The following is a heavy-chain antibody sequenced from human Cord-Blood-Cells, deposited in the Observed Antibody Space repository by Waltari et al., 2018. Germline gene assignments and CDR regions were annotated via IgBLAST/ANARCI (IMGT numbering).Heavy chain of an antibody. D-gene: IGHD1-26*01. CDR2: IYYSGST. V-gene: IGHV4-31*03. CDR1: GGSIRSGGYY. Sequence: QVQLQESGPGLVKPSQTLSLTCTVSGGSIRSGGYYWSWIRQHPGKGLEWIGYIYYSGSTYYNPSLKSRVTISVDTSKNQFSLKLSSVTAADTAVYYCARDRGVVGRRKDTYWYFDLWGRGTLVTVSS. CDR3: ARDRGVVGRRKDTYWYFDL. J-gene: IGHJ2*01.